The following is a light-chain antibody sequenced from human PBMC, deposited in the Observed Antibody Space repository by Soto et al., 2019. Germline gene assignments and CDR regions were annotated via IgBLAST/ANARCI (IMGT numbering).Light chain of an antibody. CDR1: QSVSSR. J-gene: IGKJ1*01. Sequence: EIVLTQSPATLSLSLGERATLSCRASQSVSSRLAWYQQKPGQAPRLLIYGASTRATGIPPRFSGRGSGTEFTLTISCLQSEDFATYYCQQYYSYPWTFGQGTKVDIK. CDR3: QQYYSYPWT. CDR2: GAS. V-gene: IGKV3-15*01.